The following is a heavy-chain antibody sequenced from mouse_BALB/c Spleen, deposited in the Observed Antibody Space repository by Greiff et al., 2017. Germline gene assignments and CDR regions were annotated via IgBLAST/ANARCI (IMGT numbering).Heavy chain of an antibody. CDR1: GFTFSDYY. V-gene: IGHV5-4*02. CDR3: ARDRRIDGYFWYCDV. CDR2: ISDGGSYT. J-gene: IGHJ1*01. D-gene: IGHD2-3*01. Sequence: EVQLVESGGGLVKPGGSLKLSCAASGFTFSDYYMYWVRQTPEKRLEWVATISDGGSYTYYPDSVKGRFTISRDNAKNNLYLRMSSLKSEDTAMYYCARDRRIDGYFWYCDVWGAGTTVTVSS.